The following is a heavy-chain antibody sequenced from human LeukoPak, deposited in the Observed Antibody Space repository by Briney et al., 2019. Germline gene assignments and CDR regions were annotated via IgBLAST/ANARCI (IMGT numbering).Heavy chain of an antibody. J-gene: IGHJ6*02. D-gene: IGHD7-27*01. V-gene: IGHV4-34*01. CDR1: GGSFSGYY. CDR2: INHSGST. CDR3: ARGSHWGRYYYYGMDV. Sequence: NPSETLSLTCAVYGGSFSGYYWSWIRQPPGKGLEWIGEINHSGSTSYNPSLKSRVTISVDTSKNQFSLKLSSVTAADTAVYYCARGSHWGRYYYYGMDVWGQGTTVTVSS.